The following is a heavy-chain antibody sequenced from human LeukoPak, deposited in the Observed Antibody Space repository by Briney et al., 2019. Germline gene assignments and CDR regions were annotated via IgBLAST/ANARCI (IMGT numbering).Heavy chain of an antibody. CDR3: ARDIDYYDSSGYYY. Sequence: PGGSLGLSCAASGFTFSSYSMNWVRQAPGKGLEWVSYISSSSSTIYYADSVKGRFTISRDNAKNSLYLQMNSLRAEDTAVYYCARDIDYYDSSGYYYWGQGTLVTVSS. CDR1: GFTFSSYS. D-gene: IGHD3-22*01. V-gene: IGHV3-48*01. CDR2: ISSSSSTI. J-gene: IGHJ4*02.